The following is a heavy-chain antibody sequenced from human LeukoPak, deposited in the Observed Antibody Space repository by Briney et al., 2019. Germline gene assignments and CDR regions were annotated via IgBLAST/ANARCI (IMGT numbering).Heavy chain of an antibody. CDR2: INHSGST. D-gene: IGHD2-21*02. J-gene: IGHJ4*02. CDR3: AREVTPYY. V-gene: IGHV4-34*01. CDR1: GGSFSGYY. Sequence: SETLSLTCDVYGGSFSGYYWSWIRQPPGKGLEWIGEINHSGSTNYNPSLKSRVTISVDTSKNQFSLKLSSVTAADTAVYYCAREVTPYYWGQGTLVTVSS.